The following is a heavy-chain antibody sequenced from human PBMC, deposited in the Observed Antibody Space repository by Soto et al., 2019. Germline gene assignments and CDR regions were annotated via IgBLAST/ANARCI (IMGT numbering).Heavy chain of an antibody. CDR2: IDTSGTT. Sequence: SETLSLTCTVSGGSISSYYCSWIRQSAGKGLEWIGRIDTSGTTNYNPSLKSRVTMSVDASKNQFSLNLSSVTAADTAVYYCARGPRGYVYYHGYDVWGQGTTVTVSS. CDR1: GGSISSYY. J-gene: IGHJ6*02. V-gene: IGHV4-4*07. CDR3: ARGPRGYVYYHGYDV. D-gene: IGHD3-10*01.